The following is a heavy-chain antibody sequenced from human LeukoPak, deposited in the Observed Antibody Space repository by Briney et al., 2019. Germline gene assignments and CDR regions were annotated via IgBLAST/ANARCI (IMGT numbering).Heavy chain of an antibody. CDR3: AKDPLYRATKDDAFDI. D-gene: IGHD2-8*01. CDR2: IRYDGSNK. Sequence: QSGGSLRLSCAASGFTFSSYWMSWVRQAPGKGLEWVAFIRYDGSNKYYADSVKGRFTISRDNSKNTLYLQMNSLRAEDTAVYYCAKDPLYRATKDDAFDIWGQGTMVTVSS. V-gene: IGHV3-30*02. CDR1: GFTFSSYW. J-gene: IGHJ3*02.